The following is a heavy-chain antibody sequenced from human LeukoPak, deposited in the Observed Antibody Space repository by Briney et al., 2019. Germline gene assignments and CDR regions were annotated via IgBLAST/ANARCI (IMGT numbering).Heavy chain of an antibody. D-gene: IGHD6-19*01. CDR2: INHSGST. CDR1: GGSFSGYY. CDR3: ARRPIMEWLVGSWIDY. J-gene: IGHJ4*02. Sequence: SETLSLTCAVYGGSFSGYYWSWIRQPPGKGLEWIGEINHSGSTNYNPSLKSRVTISVDTSKNQFSLKLSSVTAADTAVYYCARRPIMEWLVGSWIDYWGQGTLVTVSS. V-gene: IGHV4-34*01.